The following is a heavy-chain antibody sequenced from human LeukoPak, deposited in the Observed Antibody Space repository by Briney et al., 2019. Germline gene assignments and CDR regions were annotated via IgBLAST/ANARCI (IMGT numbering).Heavy chain of an antibody. V-gene: IGHV4-61*02. CDR3: ASDGSGSYDYYYYMDV. J-gene: IGHJ6*03. Sequence: SETLSLTCTVSGGSISSGSYYWSWIRQPAGKGLEWIGRIYASGSTNYNPSLKSRVTISVDTSKNQFSLKLSSVTAADTAVYYCASDGSGSYDYYYYMDVWGKGTTVTVSS. CDR2: IYASGST. CDR1: GGSISSGSYY. D-gene: IGHD3-10*01.